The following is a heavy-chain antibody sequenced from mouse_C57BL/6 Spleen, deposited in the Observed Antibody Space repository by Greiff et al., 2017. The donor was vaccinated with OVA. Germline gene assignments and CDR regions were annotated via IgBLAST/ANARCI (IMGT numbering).Heavy chain of an antibody. CDR3: ARGTTGVAMDYAMDY. CDR1: GYTFTSYW. CDR2: IHPNSGST. J-gene: IGHJ4*01. D-gene: IGHD1-1*01. Sequence: QVRLQQPGAELVKPGASVKLSCKASGYTFTSYWMHWVKQRPGQGLEWIGMIHPNSGSTNYNEKFKSKATLTVDKSSSTAYMQLSSLTSEDSAVYYCARGTTGVAMDYAMDYWGQGTSVTVSS. V-gene: IGHV1-64*01.